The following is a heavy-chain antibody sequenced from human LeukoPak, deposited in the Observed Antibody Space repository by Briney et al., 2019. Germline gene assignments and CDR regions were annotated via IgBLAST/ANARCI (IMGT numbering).Heavy chain of an antibody. V-gene: IGHV3-21*01. CDR1: GISFSSCS. J-gene: IGHJ4*02. CDR2: ISGSSSYI. CDR3: ARGRGTLVSSPGEGRLFDY. D-gene: IGHD3-10*01. Sequence: GGSLRLSCAASGISFSSCSMNWVRQAPGKGLKWVSSISGSSSYIYYADSLKGRFTISRDNAKNSLYLQMNSLRAEDTAVYYCARGRGTLVSSPGEGRLFDYWGQGTLVTVSS.